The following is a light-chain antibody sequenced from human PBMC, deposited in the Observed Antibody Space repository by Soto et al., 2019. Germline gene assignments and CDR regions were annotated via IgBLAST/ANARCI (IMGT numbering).Light chain of an antibody. Sequence: EIVLTQSPATLSLSPGERATLSCRASQSVSSYLAWYQQKPGQAPSLLLYDASNRAAAIPARFSGSGSGTDFTLTISSLEPEDFAVYYCQQRSNWPPGTFGPGTKVDIK. V-gene: IGKV3-11*01. CDR3: QQRSNWPPGT. CDR2: DAS. CDR1: QSVSSY. J-gene: IGKJ3*01.